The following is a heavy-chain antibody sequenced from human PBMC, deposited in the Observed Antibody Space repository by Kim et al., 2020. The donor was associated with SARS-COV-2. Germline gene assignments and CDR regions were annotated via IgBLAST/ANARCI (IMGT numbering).Heavy chain of an antibody. CDR2: ICYGGSNK. V-gene: IGHV3-33*06. D-gene: IGHD3-10*01. Sequence: GGSLRLSCAASGFTFSGYCMHWVRQAPGKGLEWVAVICYGGSNKYYADSVKGRFTISKDNYKNTLYLQMNSLRAEDTAVYYCAKDRGGTYSFDIWGQGTMVTVSS. CDR1: GFTFSGYC. J-gene: IGHJ3*02. CDR3: AKDRGGTYSFDI.